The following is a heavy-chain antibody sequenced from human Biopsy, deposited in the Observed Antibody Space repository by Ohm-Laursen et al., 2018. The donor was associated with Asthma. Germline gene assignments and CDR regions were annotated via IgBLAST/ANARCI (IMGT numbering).Heavy chain of an antibody. Sequence: SDTLSLTCVVSGGSMTPTSHYWDWIRQAPGKGLEWIGYISYGGKTSYNPSLKNRVTISRDTPKNQFSLRLTSVTAADTAVYFCARRITIFGVVQKDHGMDAWGQGTTVIVSS. J-gene: IGHJ6*02. CDR2: ISYGGKT. D-gene: IGHD3-3*01. CDR3: ARRITIFGVVQKDHGMDA. V-gene: IGHV4-39*01. CDR1: GGSMTPTSHY.